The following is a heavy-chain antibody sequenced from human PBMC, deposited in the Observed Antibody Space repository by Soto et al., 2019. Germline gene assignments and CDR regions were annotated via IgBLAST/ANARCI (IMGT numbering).Heavy chain of an antibody. CDR3: GKGLGLGERGIYH. D-gene: IGHD3-16*01. V-gene: IGHV1-69*02. Sequence: QVQLVQSGAELKKPGSSVKVSCKASGTTFSFYTINWVRQAPGLGLEWMGRVNPILSMSNYAQKFQGRVPMDADKATRQGYKEPGRLEFQGHAFHYWGKGLGLGERGIYHWGQGALVTVSS. CDR1: GTTFSFYT. J-gene: IGHJ5*02. CDR2: VNPILSMS.